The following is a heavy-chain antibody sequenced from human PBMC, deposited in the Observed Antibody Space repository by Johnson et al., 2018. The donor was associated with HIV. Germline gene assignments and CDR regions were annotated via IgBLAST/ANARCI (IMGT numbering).Heavy chain of an antibody. Sequence: VQLVESGGGLVQPGRSLRLSCAASGFTFDDYAMHWVRQAPGKGLEWVSGISWNSGSIGYADSVKGRFTISRDNAKKSLYLEMNSLRAEDTAVYYCAKGDPVEGDVDDAFDIWGQGTMVTVSS. CDR3: AKGDPVEGDVDDAFDI. V-gene: IGHV3-9*01. CDR1: GFTFDDYA. CDR2: ISWNSGSI. D-gene: IGHD2-21*01. J-gene: IGHJ3*02.